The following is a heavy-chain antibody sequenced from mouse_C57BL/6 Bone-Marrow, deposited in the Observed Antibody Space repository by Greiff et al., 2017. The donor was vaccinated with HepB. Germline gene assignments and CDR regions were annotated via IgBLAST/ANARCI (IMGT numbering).Heavy chain of an antibody. V-gene: IGHV1-56*01. D-gene: IGHD2-3*01. Sequence: QVQLQQSGPELVRPGASVKLSCKAPGYTFTSHWMQWVRQRPGQGLEWIGEIIPGSGSTYYNEKFKGKATLTVDTSSSTAYMQLSSLTSEDSAVYFCARGGDDGDYLWFAYGGRGTLVTVSA. J-gene: IGHJ3*01. CDR1: GYTFTSHW. CDR3: ARGGDDGDYLWFAY. CDR2: IIPGSGST.